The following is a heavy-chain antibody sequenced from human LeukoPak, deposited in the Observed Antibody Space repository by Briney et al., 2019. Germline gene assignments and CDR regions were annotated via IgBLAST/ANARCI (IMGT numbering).Heavy chain of an antibody. J-gene: IGHJ4*02. CDR1: GFTFSSYW. V-gene: IGHV3-7*01. Sequence: GGSLRLSCVASGFTFSSYWMSWVRQAPGKGLEWVANIREDGSEKYYVDSVKGQFAISRDNAKNSLFLQMDSLRAEDTAVYYCARDLAGHYYGSGSSFDYWGQGTLVTVSS. CDR3: ARDLAGHYYGSGSSFDY. CDR2: IREDGSEK. D-gene: IGHD3-10*01.